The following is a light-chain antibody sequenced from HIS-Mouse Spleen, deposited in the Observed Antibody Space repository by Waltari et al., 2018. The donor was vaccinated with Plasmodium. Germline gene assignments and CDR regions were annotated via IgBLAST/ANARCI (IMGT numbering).Light chain of an antibody. J-gene: IGLJ3*02. CDR3: CSYAGSYTWV. V-gene: IGLV2-11*01. Sequence: QSALTQPRSVSGSPGQSVTISCTGTSSDVGGYHYVSWYQQHPGQAPKLMIYDVSKRPSGVPDRFSGSKSGNTASLTISVLQAEDEADYYCCSYAGSYTWVFGGGTKLTVL. CDR2: DVS. CDR1: SSDVGGYHY.